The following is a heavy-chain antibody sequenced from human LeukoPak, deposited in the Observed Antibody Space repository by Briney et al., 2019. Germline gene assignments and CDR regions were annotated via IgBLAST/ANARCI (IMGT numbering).Heavy chain of an antibody. Sequence: SQTLSLTCTVSGGSISSGGYYWRWLRQHPGKGLEWIGYIYYSGSTYYNPSLKSRVTISVDTSKNQFSLKLSSVTAADTAVYYCARSPSSSTTYYTFEYWGLGTLVTVSS. CDR1: GGSISSGGYY. CDR2: IYYSGST. J-gene: IGHJ4*02. D-gene: IGHD2-2*02. CDR3: ARSPSSSTTYYTFEY. V-gene: IGHV4-31*03.